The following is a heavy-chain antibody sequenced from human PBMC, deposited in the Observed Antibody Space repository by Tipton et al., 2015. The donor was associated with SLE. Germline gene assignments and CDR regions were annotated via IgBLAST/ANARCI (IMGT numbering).Heavy chain of an antibody. D-gene: IGHD6-19*01. V-gene: IGHV3-21*06. CDR1: GLSFRNHN. CDR2: ISPSSSYI. J-gene: IGHJ5*02. Sequence: GSLRLSCEASGLSFRNHNFNWVRQAPGKGLEWVSSISPSSSYIYYAESLKGRFIISRDNAKNSLFLQMNSLRADDTAVYYCARNLGTVADWFDPWGQGTLVTVSS. CDR3: ARNLGTVADWFDP.